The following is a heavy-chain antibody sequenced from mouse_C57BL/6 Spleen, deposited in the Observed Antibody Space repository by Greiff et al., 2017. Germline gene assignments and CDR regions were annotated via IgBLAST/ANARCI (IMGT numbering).Heavy chain of an antibody. CDR1: GYSFTDYN. J-gene: IGHJ4*01. CDR2: INPNYGTT. V-gene: IGHV1-39*01. CDR3: ASGDYSGDYYAMDY. Sequence: VQLQQSGPELVKPGASVKISCKASGYSFTDYNMNWVKQSNGKSLEWIGVINPNYGTTSYNQKFKGKATLTVDQSSSTAYMQLNSLTSEDSAVYYCASGDYSGDYYAMDYWGQGTSVTVSS. D-gene: IGHD1-1*01.